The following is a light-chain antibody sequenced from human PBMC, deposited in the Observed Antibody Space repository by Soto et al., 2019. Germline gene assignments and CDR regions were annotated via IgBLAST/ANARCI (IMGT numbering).Light chain of an antibody. CDR3: SSYTSSSTLYV. CDR1: SSDVGGYNY. V-gene: IGLV2-14*01. J-gene: IGLJ1*01. Sequence: QYALTQPASVSGSPGQSMTISCTGTSSDVGGYNYVSWYQQHPGKAPKLMIYEVSNRPSGVSNRFSGSKSGNTASLTISGLQAEDEADYYCSSYTSSSTLYVFGTGTKVTVL. CDR2: EVS.